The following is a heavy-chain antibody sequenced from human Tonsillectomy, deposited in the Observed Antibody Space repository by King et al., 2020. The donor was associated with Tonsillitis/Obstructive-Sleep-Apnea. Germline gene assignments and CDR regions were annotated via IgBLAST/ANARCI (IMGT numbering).Heavy chain of an antibody. Sequence: LQLQESGPGLVKPSETLPLTCTVSGGSISSSSYYWGWIRQPPGKGLEWIVSIYYSGSTYYNPSLKSRVTISVDTSKNQFSLKLSSVTAADTAVYYCALTTVTTGTYYYYYYYMDVWGKGTTVTVSS. D-gene: IGHD4-17*01. CDR3: ALTTVTTGTYYYYYYYMDV. V-gene: IGHV4-39*01. CDR2: IYYSGST. CDR1: GGSISSSSYY. J-gene: IGHJ6*03.